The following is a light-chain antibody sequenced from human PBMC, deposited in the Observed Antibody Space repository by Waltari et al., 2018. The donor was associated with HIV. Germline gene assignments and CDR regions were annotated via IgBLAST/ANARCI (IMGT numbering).Light chain of an antibody. J-gene: IGLJ3*02. CDR2: YDT. CDR1: NIEYTS. CDR3: QVWDSSTDHVV. Sequence: SYVLTQPPSVSLAPGKTANITCGGSNIEYTSVHRYQQKTGRAPKLLIFYDTDRPSGIPRRISGSNSGDTATLTIRRVGPGDEADYFCQVWDSSTDHVVFGGGTKLTVL. V-gene: IGLV3-21*04.